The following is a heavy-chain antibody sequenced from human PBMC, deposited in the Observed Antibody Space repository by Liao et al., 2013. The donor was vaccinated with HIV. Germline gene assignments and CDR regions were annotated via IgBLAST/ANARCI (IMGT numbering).Heavy chain of an antibody. D-gene: IGHD6-19*01. V-gene: IGHV4-59*12. CDR3: ARDLIAVAGTFDY. J-gene: IGHJ4*02. Sequence: QVQLQESGPGLVKPSETLSLTCTVSGGSISSYYWSWIRQPPGKGLEWIGYIYYSGSTYYNPSLKSRVTISVDTSKNQFSLKLSSVTAADTAVYYCARDLIAVAGTFDYWGQGTLVTVSS. CDR1: GGSISSYY. CDR2: IYYSGST.